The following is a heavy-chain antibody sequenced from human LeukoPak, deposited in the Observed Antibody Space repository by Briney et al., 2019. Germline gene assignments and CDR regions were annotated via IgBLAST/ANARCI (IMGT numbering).Heavy chain of an antibody. V-gene: IGHV4-34*01. Sequence: SETLSLTCAVYGGSFSGYYWSWIRQPPGKGLEWIGEVNHSGSTNYNPSLKSRVTISVDTSKNQFSLKLSSVTAADTAVYYCARGGGYNWFDPWGQGTLVTVSS. J-gene: IGHJ5*02. D-gene: IGHD3-10*01. CDR2: VNHSGST. CDR3: ARGGGYNWFDP. CDR1: GGSFSGYY.